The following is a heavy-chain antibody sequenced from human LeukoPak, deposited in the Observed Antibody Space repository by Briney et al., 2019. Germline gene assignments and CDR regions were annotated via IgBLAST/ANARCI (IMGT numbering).Heavy chain of an antibody. Sequence: GGSLRLSCAASGFTFGSYWMSWVRQAPGKGLEWVANIKQDGSEKYYVDSVKGRFAVSRDNAKNSLSLQMNILRLEDTAVYYCARGVSWTFDNWGRGALVIVSS. CDR2: IKQDGSEK. V-gene: IGHV3-7*04. D-gene: IGHD6-13*01. CDR1: GFTFGSYW. J-gene: IGHJ4*02. CDR3: ARGVSWTFDN.